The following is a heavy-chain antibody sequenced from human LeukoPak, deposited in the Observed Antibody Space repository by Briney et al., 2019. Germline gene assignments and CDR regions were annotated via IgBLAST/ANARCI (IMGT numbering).Heavy chain of an antibody. CDR1: GFTFSSYA. Sequence: GGSLRLSCAASGFTFSSYAMSWVRQAPGKGLEWVSAISGSGGSTYYADFVKGRFTISRDNSKNTLYLQMNSLRAEDTAVYYCARDFTIAVPGSFDYWGQGTLVTVSS. J-gene: IGHJ4*02. D-gene: IGHD2-15*01. CDR2: ISGSGGST. V-gene: IGHV3-23*01. CDR3: ARDFTIAVPGSFDY.